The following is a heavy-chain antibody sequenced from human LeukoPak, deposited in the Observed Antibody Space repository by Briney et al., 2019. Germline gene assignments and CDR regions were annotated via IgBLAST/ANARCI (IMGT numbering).Heavy chain of an antibody. CDR2: ISSSGSTI. V-gene: IGHV3-48*03. J-gene: IGHJ6*03. D-gene: IGHD3-10*01. CDR3: ARDEYYYGSGSYYNADYYYYYMDV. Sequence: GGSLRLSCAASGFTFGSYEMNWVRQAPGKGLEWVSYISSSGSTIYYADSVKGRFTISRDNAKNSLYLQMNSLRAEDTAVYYCARDEYYYGSGSYYNADYYYYYMDVWGKGTTVTVSS. CDR1: GFTFGSYE.